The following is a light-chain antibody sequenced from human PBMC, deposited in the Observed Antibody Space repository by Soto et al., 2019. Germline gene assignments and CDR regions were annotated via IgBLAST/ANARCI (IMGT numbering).Light chain of an antibody. CDR1: QSVSSSY. J-gene: IGKJ5*01. CDR3: QQYVISVT. V-gene: IGKV3-20*01. CDR2: GAS. Sequence: EIVLTQSPGTPSLSPGERASLSCRASQSVSSSYLAWYQQKPGQAPRLLIYGASSRATGIPDRFSGSGSGTDFTLTISRLEPQDSAMYYCQQYVISVTFGQGTRLEIK.